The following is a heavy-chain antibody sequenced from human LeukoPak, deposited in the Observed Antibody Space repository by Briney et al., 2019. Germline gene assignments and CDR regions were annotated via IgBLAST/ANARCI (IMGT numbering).Heavy chain of an antibody. Sequence: SETLSLTCTVSGVSISTHYWSWIRQPPGKGLEWIGYIYYSGSTNYNPSLKSRVTISVDTSKNQFSLKLSSVTAADTAVYYCATTGGYYYGMDVWGQGTTVTVSS. CDR3: ATTGGYYYGMDV. V-gene: IGHV4-59*11. J-gene: IGHJ6*02. CDR1: GVSISTHY. CDR2: IYYSGST.